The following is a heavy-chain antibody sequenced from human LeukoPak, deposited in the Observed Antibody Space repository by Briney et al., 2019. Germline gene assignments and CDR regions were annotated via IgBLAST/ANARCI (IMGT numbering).Heavy chain of an antibody. CDR3: ARELSQIVWGGLDY. CDR2: IQNDASTE. J-gene: IGHJ4*02. D-gene: IGHD2-21*01. Sequence: GGSLRLSCAASGFIFSHYGMHWVRQAPGKGLEWVAVIQNDASTENFADSVKGRFTISRDNSKNTVFLQMHSLRVEDTAVYYCARELSQIVWGGLDYGGQGTLVSVSS. V-gene: IGHV3-33*05. CDR1: GFIFSHYG.